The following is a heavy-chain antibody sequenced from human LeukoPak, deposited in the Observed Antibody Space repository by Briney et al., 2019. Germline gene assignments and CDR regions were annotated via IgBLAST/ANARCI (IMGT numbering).Heavy chain of an antibody. D-gene: IGHD3-3*01. V-gene: IGHV1-46*01. Sequence: ASVKVSCKASGYTFTSYDINWVRQATGQGLEWMGMINPSGGNTNYAQKFQDRITMTRDTSTSTVYMELSSLRSEDTAIYYCARGSLEWLFAYYFDYWGQGTLVTVSS. CDR2: INPSGGNT. CDR1: GYTFTSYD. CDR3: ARGSLEWLFAYYFDY. J-gene: IGHJ4*02.